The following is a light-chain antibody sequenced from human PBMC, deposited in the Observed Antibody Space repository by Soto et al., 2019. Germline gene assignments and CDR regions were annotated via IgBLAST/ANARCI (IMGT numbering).Light chain of an antibody. Sequence: QSVLTQPPSVSEAPGQRVTISCTGGSSNIGAGFDVNWYRQLPGTAPKLLIYSNNNRPSGVPDRFSGSKSGTSASLAITGLQAEDEADYFCQSYDSSLSDWVFGGGTKVTVL. CDR1: SSNIGAGFD. CDR3: QSYDSSLSDWV. CDR2: SNN. V-gene: IGLV1-40*01. J-gene: IGLJ3*02.